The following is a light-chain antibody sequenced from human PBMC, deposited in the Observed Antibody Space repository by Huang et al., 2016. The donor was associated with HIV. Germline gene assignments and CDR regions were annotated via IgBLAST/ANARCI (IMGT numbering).Light chain of an antibody. CDR2: GAS. V-gene: IGKV3-20*01. Sequence: EIVLTQSPDTLSLSPGERATLSCRASQSVSSDVAWYQQKPGQAPRLLIYGASTRATGIPDRFSGSGSGTDFTLTISRLEPEDFAVYYCQQSDTSPQTFGQGTKLEIK. CDR3: QQSDTSPQT. J-gene: IGKJ2*01. CDR1: QSVSSD.